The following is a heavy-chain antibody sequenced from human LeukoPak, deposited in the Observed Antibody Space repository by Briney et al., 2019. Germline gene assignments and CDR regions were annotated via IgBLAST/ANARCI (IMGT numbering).Heavy chain of an antibody. V-gene: IGHV1-2*02. CDR3: ARGYSGYDFAY. CDR2: INPNGGNT. CDR1: GYTFTGYC. Sequence: ASVKVSCKASGYTFTGYCIHWVRQAPGQGREGMGWINPNGGNTNSAQKFQGRVTMTRDTSITTAYMELSRPRTDDTAVYYCARGYSGYDFAYWGQGTLVTVSS. J-gene: IGHJ4*02. D-gene: IGHD5-12*01.